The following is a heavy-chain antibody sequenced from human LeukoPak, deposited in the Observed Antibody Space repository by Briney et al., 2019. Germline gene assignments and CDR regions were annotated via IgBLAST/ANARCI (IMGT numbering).Heavy chain of an antibody. D-gene: IGHD1-26*01. CDR2: ISGSNGNT. V-gene: IGHV1-18*01. CDR1: GYTFTRYG. CDR3: ARSGRGTYYYFDY. J-gene: IGHJ4*02. Sequence: GASVKVSCKASGYTFTRYGMSWVRQAPGQGLEWMGWISGSNGNTNYAQKLQGRVTMTTDTSTGTVYMELRSLRSDDTAVYYCARSGRGTYYYFDYWGQGTLVTVSS.